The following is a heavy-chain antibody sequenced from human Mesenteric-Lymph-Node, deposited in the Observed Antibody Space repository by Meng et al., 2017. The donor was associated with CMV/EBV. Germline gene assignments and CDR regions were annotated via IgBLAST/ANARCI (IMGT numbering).Heavy chain of an antibody. D-gene: IGHD3-3*01. J-gene: IGHJ5*02. CDR2: IHYTGIT. Sequence: SETLSLTCTVSGGSVSSADYAWTWIRQPPGKELEWIGYIHYTGITSYNPSLNSRVTMSIDTSKNQFSLDLMSVTTADTAIYCCARDTSIFGVAPWGQGTLVTVSS. CDR1: GGSVSSADYA. V-gene: IGHV4-61*08. CDR3: ARDTSIFGVAP.